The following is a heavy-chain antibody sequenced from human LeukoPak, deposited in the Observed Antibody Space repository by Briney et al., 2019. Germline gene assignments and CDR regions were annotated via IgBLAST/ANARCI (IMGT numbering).Heavy chain of an antibody. D-gene: IGHD6-19*01. CDR2: ISSNGGST. CDR3: VKDRAVAGGDFDY. V-gene: IGHV3-64D*06. Sequence: GGSLRLSCSASGFTFSSYAMHWVRQAPGKGLEYVSAISSNGGSTYYADSVKGRFTISRDNSKNTLYLQMSSLRAEDTAVYYCVKDRAVAGGDFDYWGQGTLVTVSS. J-gene: IGHJ4*02. CDR1: GFTFSSYA.